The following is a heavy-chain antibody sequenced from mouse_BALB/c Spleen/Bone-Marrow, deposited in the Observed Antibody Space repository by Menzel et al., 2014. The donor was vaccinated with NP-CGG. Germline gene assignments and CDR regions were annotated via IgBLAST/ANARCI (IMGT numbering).Heavy chain of an antibody. CDR2: INPASSTI. CDR3: AKNYYYGYVAY. V-gene: IGHV4-1*02. Sequence: EVKLMESGGGLVQPGGSLKLSCAASGFDFSRYWMTWVRQAPGKGLEWIGEINPASSTINYTSSLKDKFIISRDNAKNTLYLQMSKVRSEDTALYYCAKNYYYGYVAYWGQGTLVTVSA. D-gene: IGHD1-2*01. CDR1: GFDFSRYW. J-gene: IGHJ3*01.